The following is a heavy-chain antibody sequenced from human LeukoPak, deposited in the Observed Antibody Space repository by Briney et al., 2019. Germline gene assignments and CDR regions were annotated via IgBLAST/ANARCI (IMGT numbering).Heavy chain of an antibody. CDR3: ATFDY. V-gene: IGHV3-33*01. J-gene: IGHJ4*02. Sequence: GRSLRLSSAATGFTFSSYGIHCVRQAPGKGLEWVAVIWYDGSDRYYADSVKGRFTISRDNSKNTLYLQMNSLRVEDTAVYYCATFDYWGQGTLVTVSA. CDR1: GFTFSSYG. CDR2: IWYDGSDR.